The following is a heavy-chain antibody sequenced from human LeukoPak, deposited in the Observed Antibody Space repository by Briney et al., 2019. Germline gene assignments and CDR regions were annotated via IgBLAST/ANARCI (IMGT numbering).Heavy chain of an antibody. CDR2: IWYDGSNK. V-gene: IGHV3-33*06. CDR3: AKRGVVIRVILVGFHKEAYYFDS. CDR1: GFIFSNYG. D-gene: IGHD3-22*01. Sequence: PGRSLRLSCAASGFIFSNYGMHWVRQAPGKGLEWVAVIWYDGSNKDYADSVKGRFTISRDNPKNTLYLQMNSLRAEDAAVYFCAKRGVVIRVILVGFHKEAYYFDSWGQGALVTVSS. J-gene: IGHJ4*02.